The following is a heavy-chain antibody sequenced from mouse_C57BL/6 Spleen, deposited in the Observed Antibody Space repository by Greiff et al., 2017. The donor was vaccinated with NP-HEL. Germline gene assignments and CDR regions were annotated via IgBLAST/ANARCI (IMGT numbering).Heavy chain of an antibody. CDR3: ASPDYYGSSYGVY. D-gene: IGHD1-1*01. CDR2: INPNNGGT. V-gene: IGHV1-22*01. CDR1: GYTFTDYN. J-gene: IGHJ2*01. Sequence: VQLQQSGPELVKPGASVKMSCKASGYTFTDYNMHWVKQSHGKSLEWIGYINPNNGGTSYNQKFKGKATLTVNKSSSTAYMELRSLTSEDSAVYYCASPDYYGSSYGVYWGQGTTLTVSS.